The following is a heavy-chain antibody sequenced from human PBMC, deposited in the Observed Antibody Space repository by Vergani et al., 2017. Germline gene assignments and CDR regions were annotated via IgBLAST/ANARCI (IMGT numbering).Heavy chain of an antibody. D-gene: IGHD5-18*01. CDR2: ISAYNGNT. V-gene: IGHV1-18*04. J-gene: IGHJ6*02. CDR1: GYTFTSYG. Sequence: QVPLVQSGAEVKKPGASVKVSCKASGYTFTSYGISWVRQAPGQGLEWMGWISAYNGNTNYAQKLQGRVTMTTDTSTSTAYMELRSLRSDDTAVYYCARDVEQGYSYGYHWYYYGMDVWGQGTTVTVSS. CDR3: ARDVEQGYSYGYHWYYYGMDV.